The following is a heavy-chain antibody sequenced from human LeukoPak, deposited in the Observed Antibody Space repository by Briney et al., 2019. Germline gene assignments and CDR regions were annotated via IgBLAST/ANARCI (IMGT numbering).Heavy chain of an antibody. Sequence: GGSLRLSCAASGFTFSSYGMHWVRQAPGKGLEWVSGINWNGGSTGYADSVKGRFTISRDNAKNSLYLQMNSLRAEDTALYYCARAWYSSSSFDYWGQGTLVTVSS. D-gene: IGHD6-6*01. V-gene: IGHV3-20*04. CDR3: ARAWYSSSSFDY. CDR2: INWNGGST. CDR1: GFTFSSYG. J-gene: IGHJ4*02.